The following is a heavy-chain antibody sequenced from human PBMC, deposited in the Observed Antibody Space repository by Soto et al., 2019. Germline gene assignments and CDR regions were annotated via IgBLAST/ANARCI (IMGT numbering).Heavy chain of an antibody. J-gene: IGHJ6*02. CDR2: INHSGLT. V-gene: IGHV4-4*02. Sequence: SETLSLTCGVSGASISSKNWWNWVRQSPGKGLEWIGEINHSGLTIYNPSLYGRVTISVDKSKNQFALKLTSVTAADSAVYYCAREGEYTNSSGYYYLMDVWGQGXTVTVYS. D-gene: IGHD3-16*01. CDR1: GASISSKNW. CDR3: AREGEYTNSSGYYYLMDV.